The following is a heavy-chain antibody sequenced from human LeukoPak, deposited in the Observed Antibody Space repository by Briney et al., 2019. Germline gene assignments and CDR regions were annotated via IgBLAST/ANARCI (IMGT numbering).Heavy chain of an antibody. CDR3: ARGRTPRITMVRGVIYLDY. J-gene: IGHJ4*02. CDR2: INHSGST. Sequence: SETLSLTCTVSGGSISSGGYYWSWIRQPPGKGLEWIGEINHSGSTNYNPSLKSRVTISVDTSKNQFSLKLSSVTAADTAVYYCARGRTPRITMVRGVIYLDYWGQGTLVTVSS. V-gene: IGHV4-39*07. D-gene: IGHD3-10*01. CDR1: GGSISSGGYY.